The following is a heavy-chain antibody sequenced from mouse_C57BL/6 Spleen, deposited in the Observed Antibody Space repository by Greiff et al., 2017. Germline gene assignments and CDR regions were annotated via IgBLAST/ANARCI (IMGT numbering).Heavy chain of an antibody. Sequence: QVQLKESGPGLVQPSQSLSITCTVSGFSLTSYGVHWVRQPPGKGLEWLGVIWSGGSTDYNAAFISRLSISKDNSKSQVFFIMNSLQADDTAIYYCAKSYGYDGDWYFDVWGTGTTVTVSS. D-gene: IGHD2-2*01. CDR3: AKSYGYDGDWYFDV. V-gene: IGHV2-4*01. CDR2: IWSGGST. J-gene: IGHJ1*03. CDR1: GFSLTSYG.